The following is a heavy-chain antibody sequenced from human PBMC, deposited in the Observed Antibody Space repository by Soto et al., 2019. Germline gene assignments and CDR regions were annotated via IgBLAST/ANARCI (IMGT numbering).Heavy chain of an antibody. CDR2: IKDDGGDE. Sequence: EVQLVESGGGLVQPGGSLRLSCAASGFTFSPYWMSWVRQAPGKGLEWVAIIKDDGGDELYLEAVRGRFTISRDNAKKSLYLAMDSLSVEYTAVYYCAGGSGWVSDTWGQGTLVTVSS. CDR3: AGGSGWVSDT. V-gene: IGHV3-7*05. D-gene: IGHD6-19*01. J-gene: IGHJ5*02. CDR1: GFTFSPYW.